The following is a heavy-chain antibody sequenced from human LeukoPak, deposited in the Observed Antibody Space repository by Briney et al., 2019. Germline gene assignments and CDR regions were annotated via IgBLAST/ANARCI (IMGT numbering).Heavy chain of an antibody. D-gene: IGHD6-6*01. J-gene: IGHJ1*01. CDR2: ISGSGGST. CDR3: AKDLRGYSSSSDYSQH. V-gene: IGHV3-23*01. CDR1: GFTFGSYA. Sequence: GGSLRLSCAASGFTFGSYAMSWVRQAPGKGLEWVSAISGSGGSTYYADSVKGRFTISRDNSKNTLYLQMNSLRAEDTAVYYCAKDLRGYSSSSDYSQHWGQGTLVTVSS.